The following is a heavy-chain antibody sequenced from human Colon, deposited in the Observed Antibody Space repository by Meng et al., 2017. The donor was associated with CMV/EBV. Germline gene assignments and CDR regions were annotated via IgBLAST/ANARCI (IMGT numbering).Heavy chain of an antibody. CDR3: AHMPFWSAPYGMDV. Sequence: SGCSLTTSGLGVGWIRQPPGQALEWLALIYWNDNENYRPSLRSRLTVTKDTSKNQVVLTMTNVDPMDTGTYYCAHMPFWSAPYGMDVWGQGTTVTVSS. V-gene: IGHV2-5*01. CDR1: GCSLTTSGLG. J-gene: IGHJ6*02. D-gene: IGHD3-3*01. CDR2: IYWNDNE.